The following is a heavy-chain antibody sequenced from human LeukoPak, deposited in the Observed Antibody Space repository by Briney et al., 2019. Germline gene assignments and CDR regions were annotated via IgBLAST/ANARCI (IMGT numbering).Heavy chain of an antibody. D-gene: IGHD1-1*01. Sequence: ASVKVSCKASGGTFSSYAISWVRQAPGQGLEWMGGIIPIFGTANYAQKFQGRVTITADESTSTAYMELSSLRSEDTAVYYCAPSKLERRDFPVQHWGQGTLVTVSS. CDR3: APSKLERRDFPVQH. CDR2: IIPIFGTA. J-gene: IGHJ1*01. V-gene: IGHV1-69*13. CDR1: GGTFSSYA.